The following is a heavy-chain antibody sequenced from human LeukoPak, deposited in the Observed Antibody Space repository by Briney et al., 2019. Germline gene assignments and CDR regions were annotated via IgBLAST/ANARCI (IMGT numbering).Heavy chain of an antibody. V-gene: IGHV6-1*01. J-gene: IGHJ5*02. Sequence: SQTLSLTCAISGDTVSSSSASWNWIRQSPSGGLEWLGRTYYRSKWFNYNEESVNSQITISPHTSKNQVSLPLNSVTPEDAAVYYFAGQLAWNKNWFDPWGQGTLVTVSS. D-gene: IGHD1/OR15-1a*01. CDR3: AGQLAWNKNWFDP. CDR2: TYYRSKWFN. CDR1: GDTVSSSSAS.